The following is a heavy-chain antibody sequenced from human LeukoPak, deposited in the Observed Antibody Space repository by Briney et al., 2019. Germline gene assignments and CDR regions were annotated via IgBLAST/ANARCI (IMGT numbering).Heavy chain of an antibody. Sequence: ASVKVSCKASGYTFTGYYMHWVRQAPGQGLEWMGIINPSGGSTSYAQKFQGRVAMTRDMSTSTVYMELSSLRSEDTAVYYCARGFPLSIAARRNFDYWGQGTLVTVSS. V-gene: IGHV1-46*01. CDR1: GYTFTGYY. D-gene: IGHD6-6*01. CDR2: INPSGGST. J-gene: IGHJ4*02. CDR3: ARGFPLSIAARRNFDY.